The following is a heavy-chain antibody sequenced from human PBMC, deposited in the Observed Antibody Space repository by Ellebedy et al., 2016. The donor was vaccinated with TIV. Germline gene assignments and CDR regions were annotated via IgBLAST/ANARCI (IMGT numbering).Heavy chain of an antibody. CDR3: ARQEGGFDY. J-gene: IGHJ4*02. D-gene: IGHD3-16*01. CDR1: GFTVSSVA. Sequence: GESLKISCGAFGFTVSSVAMGWVRQTRGKGLEWVSGMYGSGRGISYSESVKGRFTISRDNAKNSLYLRMNSLRAVDTALYYCARQEGGFDYWGQGTLVTVSS. CDR2: MYGSGRGI. V-gene: IGHV3-20*04.